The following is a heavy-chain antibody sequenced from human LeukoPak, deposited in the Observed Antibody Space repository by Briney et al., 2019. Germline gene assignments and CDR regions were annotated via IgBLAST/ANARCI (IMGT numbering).Heavy chain of an antibody. CDR1: GGSLSSSF. J-gene: IGHJ4*02. Sequence: KDSETLSLTCTVSGGSLSSSFWSWIRQPPGKGLEWIGYIYYTGNTNYNPSLKSRVTISVDTSKNQFSLEMTSVTAADTAVYYCARRPFDYGGNSWVDYWGQGTLVTVSS. D-gene: IGHD4-23*01. CDR3: ARRPFDYGGNSWVDY. V-gene: IGHV4-59*01. CDR2: IYYTGNT.